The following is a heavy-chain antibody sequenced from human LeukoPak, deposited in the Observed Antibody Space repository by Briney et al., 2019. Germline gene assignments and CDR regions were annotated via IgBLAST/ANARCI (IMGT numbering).Heavy chain of an antibody. CDR1: GGSFSGYY. CDR2: INHSGST. J-gene: IGHJ5*02. Sequence: SETLSLTCAVSGGSFSGYYWSWIRHPPAKGLEWIGEINHSGSTNYNPSLKSRVTISVDTSKNQFSLKLSSMTAADTAVYYCARATTVTTRFDPWGQGTLVIVSS. D-gene: IGHD4-17*01. V-gene: IGHV4-34*01. CDR3: ARATTVTTRFDP.